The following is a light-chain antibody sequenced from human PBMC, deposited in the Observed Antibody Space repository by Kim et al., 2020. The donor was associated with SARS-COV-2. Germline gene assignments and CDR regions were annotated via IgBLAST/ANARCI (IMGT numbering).Light chain of an antibody. Sequence: PGESATLSFRARQSVGSYLAWFQQKPGEAPRLLIYDASNRATGIPARFIGSGSGTDFTLTINSLGPEDFAVYYCQQRSNWPHTFGQGTKLEI. V-gene: IGKV3-11*01. J-gene: IGKJ2*01. CDR2: DAS. CDR3: QQRSNWPHT. CDR1: QSVGSY.